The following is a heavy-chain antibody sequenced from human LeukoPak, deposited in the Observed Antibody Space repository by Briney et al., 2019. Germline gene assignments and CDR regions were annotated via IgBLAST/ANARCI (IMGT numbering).Heavy chain of an antibody. CDR3: AREERQYGSGQGGDY. CDR1: GYTFTSYG. D-gene: IGHD3-10*01. Sequence: ASVKVSCKASGYTFTSYGISWVRQAPGQGLEWTGWISAYNGNTNYAQKLQGRVTMTTDTSTSTAYMGLRSLRSDDTAVYYCAREERQYGSGQGGDYWGQGTLVTVSS. CDR2: ISAYNGNT. J-gene: IGHJ4*02. V-gene: IGHV1-18*01.